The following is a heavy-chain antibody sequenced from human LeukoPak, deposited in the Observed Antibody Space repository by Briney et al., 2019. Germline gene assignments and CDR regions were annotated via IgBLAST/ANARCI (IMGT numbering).Heavy chain of an antibody. Sequence: TSETLSLTCSVSGGSIGTFHWHWIRQPPGKGLEWIGYIFTTEVTNYSPSLKGRVTISVDTSKNQFSLRLSSVTAADTAVYYCARSDGIVGEEAWFDPWGQGTLVTVSS. CDR1: GGSIGTFH. D-gene: IGHD1-26*01. CDR2: IFTTEVT. J-gene: IGHJ5*02. CDR3: ARSDGIVGEEAWFDP. V-gene: IGHV4-4*09.